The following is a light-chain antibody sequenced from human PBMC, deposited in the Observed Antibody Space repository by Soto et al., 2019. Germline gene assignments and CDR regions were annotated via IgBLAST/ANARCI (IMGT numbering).Light chain of an antibody. CDR1: SSDVGGYEH. Sequence: QSALTQPASVSGSPGQSITISCTGTSSDVGGYEHVSWYQQHPGKVPKLLIYDVSNRPSGVSNRFSASKSGNTASLTISGLLAEDEADYYCSSYSTAGAPKYVFGTGTKLTVL. V-gene: IGLV2-14*03. CDR2: DVS. J-gene: IGLJ1*01. CDR3: SSYSTAGAPKYV.